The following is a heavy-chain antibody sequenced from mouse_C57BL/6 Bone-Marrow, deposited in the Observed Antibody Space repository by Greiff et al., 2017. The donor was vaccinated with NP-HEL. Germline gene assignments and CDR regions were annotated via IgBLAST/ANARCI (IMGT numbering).Heavy chain of an antibody. Sequence: EVQLQESGGGLVQPGGSLSLSCAASGFTFTDYYMSWVRQPPGKALEWLGFIRNKANGYTTEYSASVKGRFTISRDNSQSILYLQKNALRAEEGAHYCCARGGVRLYYAMDYWGQGTSVTVSS. D-gene: IGHD1-2*01. CDR2: IRNKANGYTT. J-gene: IGHJ4*01. CDR1: GFTFTDYY. CDR3: ARGGVRLYYAMDY. V-gene: IGHV7-3*01.